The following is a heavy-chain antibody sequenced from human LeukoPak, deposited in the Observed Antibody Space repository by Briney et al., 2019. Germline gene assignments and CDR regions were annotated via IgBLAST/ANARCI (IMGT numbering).Heavy chain of an antibody. D-gene: IGHD3-10*01. CDR2: IWYDGSNK. Sequence: GGSLRLSCAASGFTFSSYGMHWVRQAPGKGLEWVAVIWYDGSNKYYADSVKGRFTISRDNSKNTLYLQMNSLRAEDTAVYYCAKRQYGSGSSYAFDIWGQGTMVTVSS. V-gene: IGHV3-33*06. J-gene: IGHJ3*02. CDR1: GFTFSSYG. CDR3: AKRQYGSGSSYAFDI.